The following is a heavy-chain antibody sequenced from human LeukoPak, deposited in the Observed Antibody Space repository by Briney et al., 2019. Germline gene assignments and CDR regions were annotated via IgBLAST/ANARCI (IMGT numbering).Heavy chain of an antibody. V-gene: IGHV4-59*01. CDR2: IYYSGST. J-gene: IGHJ4*02. D-gene: IGHD5-12*01. Sequence: SETLSLTYTVSGGSISSYYWSWIRQPPGKGLEWIGYIYYSGSTNYNPSLKSRVTMSVDTSKNEFSLHLNSVTSADTAVYYCARDNSAYGPFDYWGQGTLVTVSS. CDR1: GGSISSYY. CDR3: ARDNSAYGPFDY.